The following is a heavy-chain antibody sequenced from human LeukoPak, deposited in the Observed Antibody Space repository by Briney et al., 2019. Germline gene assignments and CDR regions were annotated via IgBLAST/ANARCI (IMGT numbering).Heavy chain of an antibody. V-gene: IGHV4-34*01. CDR3: ARGGYSGYDYHFDY. CDR1: GGSFNDYY. D-gene: IGHD5-12*01. J-gene: IGHJ4*02. Sequence: SETLSLTCAVYGGSFNDYYWSWIRQPPGKGLEWIGEINHSASTNYNPSLKSRVTISVDTSKNQSSLKLSSVTAADTAVYYCARGGYSGYDYHFDYWGQGTLVTVSS. CDR2: INHSAST.